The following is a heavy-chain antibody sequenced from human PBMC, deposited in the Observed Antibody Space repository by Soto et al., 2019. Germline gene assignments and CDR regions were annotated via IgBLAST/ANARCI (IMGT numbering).Heavy chain of an antibody. V-gene: IGHV1-46*01. CDR2: INPSGGST. CDR1: GYTFTSYG. J-gene: IGHJ4*02. Sequence: GASVKVSCKASGYTFTSYGISWVRQAPGQGLEWMGIINPSGGSTSYAQKFQGRVTMTRDTSTSTVYMELSSLRSEDTAVYYCARDLSTSGSYSTVLKEEDYWGQGTLVTVSS. CDR3: ARDLSTSGSYSTVLKEEDY. D-gene: IGHD1-26*01.